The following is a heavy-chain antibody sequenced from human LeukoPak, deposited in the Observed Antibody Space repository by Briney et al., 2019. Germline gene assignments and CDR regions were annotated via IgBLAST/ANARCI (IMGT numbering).Heavy chain of an antibody. D-gene: IGHD5-18*01. Sequence: GGSLRLSCAVSGFTLSRNAMTWVRQAPGKGLQWISSISVSGDATDYADSVKGRFTISRDNSENIVYLQMNNLRVEDTAVYYCAGRRTGYSSGYGHWGQGTLVTVSS. J-gene: IGHJ4*02. CDR1: GFTLSRNA. CDR3: AGRRTGYSSGYGH. V-gene: IGHV3-23*01. CDR2: ISVSGDAT.